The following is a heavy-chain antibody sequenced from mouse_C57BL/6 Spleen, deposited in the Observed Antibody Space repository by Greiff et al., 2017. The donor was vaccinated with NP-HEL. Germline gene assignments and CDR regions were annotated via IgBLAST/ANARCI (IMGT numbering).Heavy chain of an antibody. CDR2: INPNYGTT. CDR1: GYSFTDYN. V-gene: IGHV1-39*01. CDR3: ARSYDGYPWYFDV. J-gene: IGHJ1*03. D-gene: IGHD2-3*01. Sequence: VHVKQSGPELVKPGASVKISCKASGYSFTDYNMNWVKQSNGKSLEWIGVINPNYGTTSYNQKFKGKATLTVDQSSSTAYMQLNSLTSEDSAVYYCARSYDGYPWYFDVWGTGTTVTVSS.